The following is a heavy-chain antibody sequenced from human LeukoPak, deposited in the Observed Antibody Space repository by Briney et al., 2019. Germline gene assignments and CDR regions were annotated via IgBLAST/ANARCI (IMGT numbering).Heavy chain of an antibody. CDR2: ISGSGGST. CDR3: AKVEVATRGGGQDYFDY. J-gene: IGHJ4*02. D-gene: IGHD5-12*01. V-gene: IGHV3-23*01. Sequence: RPGGSLRLSCAASGFTFSSYAMSWVRQAPGKGLEWVSAISGSGGSTYYADSVKGRFTISRDNSKNTLYLQMNSLRAEDTAVYYCAKVEVATRGGGQDYFDYWGQGTLVTVSS. CDR1: GFTFSSYA.